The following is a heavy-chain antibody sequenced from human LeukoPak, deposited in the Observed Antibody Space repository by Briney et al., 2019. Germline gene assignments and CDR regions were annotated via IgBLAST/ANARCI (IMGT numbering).Heavy chain of an antibody. J-gene: IGHJ5*02. CDR2: INTNTGNP. CDR3: ARGGAAAPTLRFDP. V-gene: IGHV7-4-1*02. Sequence: APVKVSCKASRYTFTSYAMNWVRQAPGQGLEWMGWINTNTGNPTYAQGFTGRFVFSLDTSVSTAYLQISSLKAEDTAVYYCARGGAAAPTLRFDPWGQGTLVTVSS. CDR1: RYTFTSYA. D-gene: IGHD6-13*01.